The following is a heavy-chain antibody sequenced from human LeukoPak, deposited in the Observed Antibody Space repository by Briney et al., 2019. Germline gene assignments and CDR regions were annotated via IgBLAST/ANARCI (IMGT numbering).Heavy chain of an antibody. CDR3: ARDSGGHNYALDGFDI. Sequence: PGGSLRLSCAASGFTFSTSEMNWVRQAPGKGPAWISYISSRGRTIFYADSVKGQFIISRDNAKNSLYLQMNSLRAEDTAVYYCARDSGGHNYALDGFDIWGQGTMVTVSS. V-gene: IGHV3-48*03. D-gene: IGHD5-24*01. CDR1: GFTFSTSE. J-gene: IGHJ3*02. CDR2: ISSRGRTI.